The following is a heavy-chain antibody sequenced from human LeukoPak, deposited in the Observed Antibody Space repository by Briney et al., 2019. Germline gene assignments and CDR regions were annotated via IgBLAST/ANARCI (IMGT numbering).Heavy chain of an antibody. D-gene: IGHD3-22*01. CDR1: GFTFSSYG. CDR2: ISYDGSNK. J-gene: IGHJ4*02. CDR3: ANYPYYYDSSGYYPPVC. V-gene: IGHV3-30*18. Sequence: GGSLRLSCAASGFTFSSYGMHWVRQAPGKGLEWVAVISYDGSNKYYADSVRGRFTISRDNSKNTLYLQMNSLRAEDTAVYYCANYPYYYDSSGYYPPVCWGQGTLVTVSS.